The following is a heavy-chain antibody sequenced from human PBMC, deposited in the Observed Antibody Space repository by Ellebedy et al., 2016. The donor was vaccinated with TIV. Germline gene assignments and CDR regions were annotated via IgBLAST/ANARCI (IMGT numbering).Heavy chain of an antibody. J-gene: IGHJ4*02. D-gene: IGHD2-2*01. CDR3: ARSCSPSCWECLEY. Sequence: SETLSLXCTVSGGSINNYYWSWIRQPPGKGLEWIGYIYYSGNTNSNPSLKSRVTISVDTSKNQFSLNLRSVTAADTAVYFCARSCSPSCWECLEYWGQGVLVTVSS. CDR2: IYYSGNT. CDR1: GGSINNYY. V-gene: IGHV4-59*01.